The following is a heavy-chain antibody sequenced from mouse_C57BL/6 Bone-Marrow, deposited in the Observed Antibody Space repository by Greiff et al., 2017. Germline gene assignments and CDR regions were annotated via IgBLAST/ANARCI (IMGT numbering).Heavy chain of an antibody. V-gene: IGHV5-6*02. D-gene: IGHD2-12*01. Sequence: DVMLVESGGDLVKPGGSLKLSCAASGFTFSSYGMSWVRQTPDKRLEWVATISSGGSYTYYPDTVKGRFTISRDNAKNTLYLQMSSLKSEDTAMYYGARGSWPRRRGGYYAMDYWGQGTSVTVSA. J-gene: IGHJ4*01. CDR2: ISSGGSYT. CDR1: GFTFSSYG. CDR3: ARGSWPRRRGGYYAMDY.